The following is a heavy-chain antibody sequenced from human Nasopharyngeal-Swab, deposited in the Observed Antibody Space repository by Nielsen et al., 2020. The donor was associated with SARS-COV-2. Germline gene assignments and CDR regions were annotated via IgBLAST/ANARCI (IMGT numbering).Heavy chain of an antibody. J-gene: IGHJ6*02. CDR2: ISGSGGST. CDR1: GFTFSSYA. V-gene: IGHV3-23*01. D-gene: IGHD6-19*01. CDR3: AKGGSAEWLAFSYYGMDV. Sequence: GESLKISCAASGFTFSSYAMSWVRQAPGKGLEWVSAISGSGGSTYYADSVKGRFTISRDNSKNTLYLQMNSLRAEDTAAYYCAKGGSAEWLAFSYYGMDVWGQGTTVTVSS.